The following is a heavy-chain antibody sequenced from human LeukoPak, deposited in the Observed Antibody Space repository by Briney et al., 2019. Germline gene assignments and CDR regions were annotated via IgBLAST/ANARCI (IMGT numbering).Heavy chain of an antibody. D-gene: IGHD3-22*01. V-gene: IGHV1-18*01. CDR3: ARAYYYDNSGSDFDY. CDR1: GYTFTTSV. J-gene: IGHJ4*02. Sequence: ASVKVSCKASGYTFTTSVICWVRQAPGQGLEWMGWIGPYNDNTNYAQKFQGRVTMTTDTSTSTVYMELRSLRSDDTAVYYCARAYYYDNSGSDFDYWGQGTLVTVSS. CDR2: IGPYNDNT.